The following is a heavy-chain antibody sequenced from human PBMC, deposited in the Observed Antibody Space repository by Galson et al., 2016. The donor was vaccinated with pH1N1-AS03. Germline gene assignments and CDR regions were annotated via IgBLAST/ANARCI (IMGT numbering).Heavy chain of an antibody. Sequence: SVKVSCKASGYTFTNYAISWVRQAPGQGLEWMGWSSAYNFNTNYAQNFKGRVTMTTDTSTSTAHMELRSLRSDDTAVYYCARSGSGSFYEGDLWGQGTLVPVSS. CDR2: SSAYNFNT. CDR3: ARSGSGSFYEGDL. CDR1: GYTFTNYA. D-gene: IGHD3-10*01. V-gene: IGHV1-18*01. J-gene: IGHJ4*02.